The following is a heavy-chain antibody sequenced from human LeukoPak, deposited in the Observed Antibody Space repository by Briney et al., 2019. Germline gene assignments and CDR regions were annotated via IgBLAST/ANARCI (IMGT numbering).Heavy chain of an antibody. CDR2: TYYRSKWYN. D-gene: IGHD5-24*01. CDR3: ARGGDGYNFYNGFDP. V-gene: IGHV6-1*01. Sequence: SQTLSLTCVISGDSVSSNSAVWNWIRQSPSRGLEWLGRTYYRSKWYNDYAVSVKSRITINSDTSKNQFSLQLNSVTPEDTAVYYCARGGDGYNFYNGFDPWGQGTLVIVSS. J-gene: IGHJ5*02. CDR1: GDSVSSNSAV.